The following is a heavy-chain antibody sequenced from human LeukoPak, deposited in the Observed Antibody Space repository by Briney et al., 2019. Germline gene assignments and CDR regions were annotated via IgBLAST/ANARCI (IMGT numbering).Heavy chain of an antibody. CDR3: ARAPNYYDSSGYRVLSFDY. J-gene: IGHJ4*02. D-gene: IGHD3-22*01. Sequence: GGSLRLSCAASGFTFSSYSMNWVRQAPGKGLEWVSSISSSSSYIYYADSMKGRFTISRDNAKNSLYLQTNSLRAEDTAVYYCARAPNYYDSSGYRVLSFDYWGQGTLVTVSS. V-gene: IGHV3-21*01. CDR2: ISSSSSYI. CDR1: GFTFSSYS.